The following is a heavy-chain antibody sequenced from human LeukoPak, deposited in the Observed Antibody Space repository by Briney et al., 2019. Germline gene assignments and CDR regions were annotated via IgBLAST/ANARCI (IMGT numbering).Heavy chain of an antibody. V-gene: IGHV4-34*01. Sequence: SETLSLTCAVYGGSFSGYYWSWIRQPPGKGLEWIGEINRSGSTNYNPSLKSRVTISVDTSKNQFSLKLSSVAAADTAVYYCARDYDFWSGYYFDYWGQGTLVTVSS. CDR1: GGSFSGYY. D-gene: IGHD3-3*01. CDR3: ARDYDFWSGYYFDY. CDR2: INRSGST. J-gene: IGHJ4*02.